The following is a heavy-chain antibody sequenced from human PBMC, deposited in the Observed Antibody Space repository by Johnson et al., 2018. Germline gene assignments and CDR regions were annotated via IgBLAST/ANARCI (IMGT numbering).Heavy chain of an antibody. CDR1: GFSFSDYY. CDR2: ISSSGITI. Sequence: QVQLVESGGGLVKPGGSLRLSCAASGFSFSDYYMSGIRQAPGKGLEWVSYISSSGITIYYANSVKGRFTVSRDNSKNSGSLNINSLRAEDTAVYYCARDECSSTTCYEDACDIWGQGTMVTVSS. V-gene: IGHV3-11*04. D-gene: IGHD2-2*01. CDR3: ARDECSSTTCYEDACDI. J-gene: IGHJ3*02.